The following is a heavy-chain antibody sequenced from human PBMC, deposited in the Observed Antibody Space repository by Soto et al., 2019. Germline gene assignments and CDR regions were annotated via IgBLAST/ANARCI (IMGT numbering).Heavy chain of an antibody. CDR1: GASISSYF. CDR2: ISTSGTT. J-gene: IGHJ5*02. V-gene: IGHV4-4*07. Sequence: QVQLQESGPGLVEPSETLSLACTVSGASISSYFWTWIRQPAGKGLDWIGRISTSGTTNYNPSLKSRVTTSVDTSKNHFSVNLSSVTAADTAVYYCAREAGPDRWFDPWGQGTLVTVSS. CDR3: AREAGPDRWFDP. D-gene: IGHD6-19*01.